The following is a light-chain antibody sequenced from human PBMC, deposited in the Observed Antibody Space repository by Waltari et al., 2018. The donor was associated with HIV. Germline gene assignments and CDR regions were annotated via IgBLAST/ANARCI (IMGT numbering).Light chain of an antibody. Sequence: ELVLTQSPGTLSLSPGESATLSCRASQTISSSYLAWYQQKPGQAPRLLIYGASSRATVIPDRFSGSGSGTDFTLTISRLEPEDFAVYYCQQYGSSPGYTFGQGTKLEI. J-gene: IGKJ2*01. V-gene: IGKV3-20*01. CDR2: GAS. CDR3: QQYGSSPGYT. CDR1: QTISSSY.